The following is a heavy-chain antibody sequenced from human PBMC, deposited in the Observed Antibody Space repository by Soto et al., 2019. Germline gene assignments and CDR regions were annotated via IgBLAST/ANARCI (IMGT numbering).Heavy chain of an antibody. J-gene: IGHJ3*02. CDR1: SGSISSYY. Sequence: ASETLSLTCTVSSGSISSYYWSWIRQPPGKGLEWIGYIHYTGNTNSNPSLKGRVTLSIDPSWNQFSLKLRSVTAADTAVYYCAAGDYLTGFDIWGQGTMVTVSS. CDR2: IHYTGNT. V-gene: IGHV4-59*01. D-gene: IGHD3-9*01. CDR3: AAGDYLTGFDI.